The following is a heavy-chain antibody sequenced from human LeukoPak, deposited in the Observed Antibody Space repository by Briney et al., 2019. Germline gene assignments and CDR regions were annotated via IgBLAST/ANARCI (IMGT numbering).Heavy chain of an antibody. CDR2: MNPKSGNT. J-gene: IGHJ4*02. CDR1: GYTFTNHD. Sequence: SVKVSCKASGYTFTNHDINWVRQASGQGLEWMGWMNPKSGNTGYLQKFQGRVTMTRDTSMSTAFMELSSLTSEDTAVYYCARGVNSQGTAMVLFDSWGQGTLVTVSS. V-gene: IGHV1-8*01. D-gene: IGHD5-18*01. CDR3: ARGVNSQGTAMVLFDS.